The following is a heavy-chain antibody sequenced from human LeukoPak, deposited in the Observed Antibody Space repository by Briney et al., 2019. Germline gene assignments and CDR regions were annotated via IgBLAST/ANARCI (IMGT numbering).Heavy chain of an antibody. V-gene: IGHV4-34*01. CDR1: GGSFSGYY. J-gene: IGHJ3*02. CDR3: ARVPGYSRSRGAFDI. CDR2: TNHSGST. Sequence: SETLSLTCAVYGGSFSGYYWSWIRQPPGKGLEWIGETNHSGSTNYNPSLKSRVTISVDTSKNQFSLKLSSVTAADTAVYYCARVPGYSRSRGAFDIWGQGTMVTVSS. D-gene: IGHD6-13*01.